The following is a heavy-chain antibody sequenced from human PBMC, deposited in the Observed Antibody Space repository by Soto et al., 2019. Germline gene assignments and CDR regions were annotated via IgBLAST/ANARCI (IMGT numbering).Heavy chain of an antibody. V-gene: IGHV3-21*01. CDR2: ISSSSSYI. Sequence: PGGSLRLSCAASGFTFRSYSMNWVRQAPGKGLEWVSSISSSSSYIYYADSVKGRFTISRDNAKNSLYLQMNSLRAEDTAVYYRARSGSGWPPEYFQHWGQGTLVTVSS. J-gene: IGHJ1*01. CDR1: GFTFRSYS. D-gene: IGHD6-19*01. CDR3: ARSGSGWPPEYFQH.